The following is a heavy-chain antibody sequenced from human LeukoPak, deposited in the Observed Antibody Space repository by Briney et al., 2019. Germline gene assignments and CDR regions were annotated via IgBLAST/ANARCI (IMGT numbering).Heavy chain of an antibody. V-gene: IGHV1-58*01. D-gene: IGHD3-3*01. CDR3: AARGYYDFWSGHPGFDY. Sequence: ASVKVSCKASGFTFTSSAVQWVRQARGQRLEWIGRIVVGSGNTNYAQKFQERVTITRDMSTSTAYMELSSLRSEDTAVYYCAARGYYDFWSGHPGFDYWGQGTLVTVSS. CDR1: GFTFTSSA. J-gene: IGHJ4*02. CDR2: IVVGSGNT.